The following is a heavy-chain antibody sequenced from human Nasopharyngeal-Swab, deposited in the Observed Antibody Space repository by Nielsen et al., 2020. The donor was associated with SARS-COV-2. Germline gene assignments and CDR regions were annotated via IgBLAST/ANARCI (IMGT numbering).Heavy chain of an antibody. J-gene: IGHJ6*03. CDR2: ISSSSSTI. CDR1: GFTFSSYS. CDR3: ARDVVVETYYYYYMDV. D-gene: IGHD2-2*01. V-gene: IGHV3-48*01. Sequence: GGSLRLSCAASGFTFSSYSMNWVRQAPGKGLEWVSYISSSSSTIYYADSVKGRFTISRDNAKNSLYLQMNSLRAVDTAVYYCARDVVVETYYYYYMDVWGKGTTVTVSS.